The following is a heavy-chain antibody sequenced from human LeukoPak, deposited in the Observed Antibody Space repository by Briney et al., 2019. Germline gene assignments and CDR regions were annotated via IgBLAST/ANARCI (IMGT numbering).Heavy chain of an antibody. J-gene: IGHJ4*02. CDR3: ARGIPLDIVVVPAAIPFFDY. V-gene: IGHV4-34*01. CDR1: GGSFSGYY. CDR2: INHSGST. D-gene: IGHD2-2*02. Sequence: PSETLSLTCAVYGGSFSGYYWSWIRQPPGKGLEWIGEINHSGSTNYNPSLKSRVTISVDTSKNQFSLKLSSVTAADTAVYYCARGIPLDIVVVPAAIPFFDYWGQGTLVTVSS.